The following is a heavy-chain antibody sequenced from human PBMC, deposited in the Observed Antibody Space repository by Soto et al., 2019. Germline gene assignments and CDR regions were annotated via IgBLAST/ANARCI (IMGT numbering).Heavy chain of an antibody. D-gene: IGHD2-15*01. V-gene: IGHV5-51*01. CDR3: ARAPLVATIDY. J-gene: IGHJ4*02. CDR1: GYSFTSYW. Sequence: GESLKLSCKGSGYSFTSYWIGWVRQMPGKGLEWMGIIYPGDSDTRYGPSFQGQVTISADKSISTAYLQWSSLKASDTAMYYCARAPLVATIDYWGQGTLVTVSS. CDR2: IYPGDSDT.